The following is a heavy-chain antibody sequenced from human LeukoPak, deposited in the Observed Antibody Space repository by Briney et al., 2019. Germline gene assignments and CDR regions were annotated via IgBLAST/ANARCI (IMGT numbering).Heavy chain of an antibody. CDR1: GGSISSYY. Sequence: SETLSLTCTVSGGSISSYYWSWIRQPPGKGLEWIGSIYYSGSTYYNPSLKSRVTISVDTSKNQFSLKLSSVTAADTAVYYCARDGYNSGVFDYWGQGTLVTVSS. CDR3: ARDGYNSGVFDY. V-gene: IGHV4-59*12. J-gene: IGHJ4*02. D-gene: IGHD5-24*01. CDR2: IYYSGST.